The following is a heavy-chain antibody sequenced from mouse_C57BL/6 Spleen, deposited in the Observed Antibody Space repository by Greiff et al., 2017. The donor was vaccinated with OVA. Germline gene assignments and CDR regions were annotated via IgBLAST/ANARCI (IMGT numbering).Heavy chain of an antibody. J-gene: IGHJ3*01. Sequence: QVQLQQPGTELVKPGASVKLSCKASGYTFTSYWLHWVKQRPGQGLEWIGNINPSNGGTNYNEKIKSKATLTVDKSSSTAYMQLSSLTSEDSAVYYCARWGYYGSSQFAFWGKGTLVTVSA. CDR1: GYTFTSYW. D-gene: IGHD1-1*01. V-gene: IGHV1-53*01. CDR2: INPSNGGT. CDR3: ARWGYYGSSQFAF.